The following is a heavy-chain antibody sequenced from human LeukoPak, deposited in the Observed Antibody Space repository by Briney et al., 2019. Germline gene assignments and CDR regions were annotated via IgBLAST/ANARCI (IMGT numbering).Heavy chain of an antibody. D-gene: IGHD2-15*01. V-gene: IGHV4-34*01. CDR1: GGSFSGYY. Sequence: SETLSLTCAVYGGSFSGYYWSWIRQPPGKGLEWIGEINHSGSTNYNPSLKSRVTISVDTSKNQFSLKLSSVTAADTAVYYCARHRYRYCSGGSCYSGVYYYYCGMDVWGQGTTVTVSS. J-gene: IGHJ6*02. CDR2: INHSGST. CDR3: ARHRYRYCSGGSCYSGVYYYYCGMDV.